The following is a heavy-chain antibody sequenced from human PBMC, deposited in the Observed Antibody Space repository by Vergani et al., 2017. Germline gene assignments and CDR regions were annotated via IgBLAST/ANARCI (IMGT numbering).Heavy chain of an antibody. D-gene: IGHD3-22*01. J-gene: IGHJ4*02. V-gene: IGHV3-23*01. CDR1: GFTFQAFA. CDR2: ISSDGGST. Sequence: EVHLLESGGGLVQSGGSLRLSCAASGFTFQAFAFHWVRQVAGRGLEWVSTISSDGGSTYYADSVKGRFTISRDNSKNTLSLQMNSLTAEDADMYYCAGPQESSAYYYVWFYYWGQGLLVTVSS. CDR3: AGPQESSAYYYVWFYY.